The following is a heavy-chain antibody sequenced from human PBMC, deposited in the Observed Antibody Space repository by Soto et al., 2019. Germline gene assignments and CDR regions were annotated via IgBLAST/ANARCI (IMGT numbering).Heavy chain of an antibody. V-gene: IGHV1-69*01. CDR1: GGTFSSYA. Sequence: QVQLVQSGAEVKKPGSSVKVSCKASGGTFSSYAISWVRQAPGQGLEWMGGIIPIFGTANYAQKFQGRVTITADESTSTAYMELGSLRSEDTAVYYCARDKVVVAATFNWFDPWGQGTLVTVSS. CDR2: IIPIFGTA. CDR3: ARDKVVVAATFNWFDP. J-gene: IGHJ5*02. D-gene: IGHD2-15*01.